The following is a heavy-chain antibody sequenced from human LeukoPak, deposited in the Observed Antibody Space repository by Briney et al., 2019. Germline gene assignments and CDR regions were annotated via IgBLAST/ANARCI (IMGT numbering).Heavy chain of an antibody. CDR2: SYTSGST. Sequence: SETLSLTCTVSGGSISGYYWSWIRQPAGKGLEWIGRSYTSGSTNYNPSLKSRVTMSVDTSKNQFSLKLSSVTAADTAVYYCAGVNRVQKLVRYYYYMDVWGKGTTVTVSS. D-gene: IGHD6-13*01. J-gene: IGHJ6*03. CDR3: AGVNRVQKLVRYYYYMDV. CDR1: GGSISGYY. V-gene: IGHV4-4*07.